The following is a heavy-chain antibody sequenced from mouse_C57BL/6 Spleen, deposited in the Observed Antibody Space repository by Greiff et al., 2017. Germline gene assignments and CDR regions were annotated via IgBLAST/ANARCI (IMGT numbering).Heavy chain of an antibody. V-gene: IGHV1-55*01. Sequence: QVQLQQPGAELVKPGASVKMSCKASGYTFTSYWITWVKQRPGQGLEWIGDIYPGSGSTNYNEKFKSKATLTVDTSSSTAYMQLSSLTSEDSAVYYCASLDYYGSSDWYFDVWGTGTTVTVSS. J-gene: IGHJ1*03. D-gene: IGHD1-1*01. CDR2: IYPGSGST. CDR3: ASLDYYGSSDWYFDV. CDR1: GYTFTSYW.